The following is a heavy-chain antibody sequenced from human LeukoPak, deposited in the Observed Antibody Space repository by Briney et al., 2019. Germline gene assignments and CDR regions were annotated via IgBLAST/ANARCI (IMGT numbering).Heavy chain of an antibody. CDR3: AKSIEGSGSYYDSYFDY. V-gene: IGHV3-9*01. D-gene: IGHD3-10*01. J-gene: IGHJ4*02. CDR1: GFTFDDYA. CDR2: ISWNSGSI. Sequence: GGSLRLSCAASGFTFDDYAMHWVRQAPGKGLEWVSGISWNSGSIGYADSVKGRFTISRDNAKNSLYLQMISLRPEDTALYYCAKSIEGSGSYYDSYFDYWGQGTLVTVSS.